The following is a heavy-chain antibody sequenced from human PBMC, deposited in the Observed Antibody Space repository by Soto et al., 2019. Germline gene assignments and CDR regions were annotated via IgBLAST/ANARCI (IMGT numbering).Heavy chain of an antibody. CDR1: GFTFDDYA. D-gene: IGHD3-3*01. CDR2: ISWNSGSI. CDR3: ANDGLKYYDFWSGPNDALDI. V-gene: IGHV3-9*01. Sequence: GGSLRLSCAASGFTFDDYAMHWVRQAPGKGLEWVSGISWNSGSIGYADSVKGRFTISRDNAKNSLYLQMNSLRAEDTALYYCANDGLKYYDFWSGPNDALDIWGQGTMGTVSS. J-gene: IGHJ3*02.